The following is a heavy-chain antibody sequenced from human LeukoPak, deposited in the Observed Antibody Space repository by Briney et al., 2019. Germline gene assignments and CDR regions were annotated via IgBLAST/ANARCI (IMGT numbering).Heavy chain of an antibody. CDR3: AKDQGSGWYLGAFDI. CDR1: GFTFSSYA. D-gene: IGHD6-19*01. Sequence: PGRSLRLSCAASGFTFSSYAMSWVRQAPGKGLEWVSAISGSGGSTYYADSVKGRFTISRDNSKNTLYLQMNSLRAEDTAVYYCAKDQGSGWYLGAFDIWGQGTMVTVSS. V-gene: IGHV3-23*01. CDR2: ISGSGGST. J-gene: IGHJ3*02.